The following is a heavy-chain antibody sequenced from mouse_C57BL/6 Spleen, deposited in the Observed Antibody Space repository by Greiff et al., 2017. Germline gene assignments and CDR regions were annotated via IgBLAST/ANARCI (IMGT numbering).Heavy chain of an antibody. CDR3: ASTPQLLRYLWFAY. CDR1: GYTFTSYW. J-gene: IGHJ3*01. CDR2: INPSNGGT. D-gene: IGHD1-1*01. V-gene: IGHV1-53*01. Sequence: QVQLQQPGTELVKPGASVKLSCKASGYTFTSYWMHWVKQRPGQGLEWIGNINPSNGGTNYNEKFKSKATLTGDNSSSTAYMQLSSLTSEDSAVYYCASTPQLLRYLWFAYWGQGTLVTVSA.